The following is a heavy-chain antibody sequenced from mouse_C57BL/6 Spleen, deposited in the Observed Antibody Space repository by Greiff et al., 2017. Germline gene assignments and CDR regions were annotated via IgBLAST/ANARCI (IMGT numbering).Heavy chain of an antibody. D-gene: IGHD1-1*01. V-gene: IGHV1-55*01. Sequence: QVQLQQSGAELVKPGASVKMSCKASGYTFTSYWITWVKQRPGQGLEWIGDIYPGSGSTNYNEKFKSKATLTVDTSSSTAYMQLSSLTSEDAAVYYCARIYYYGSSSQYFDVWGTGTTVTVSS. J-gene: IGHJ1*03. CDR3: ARIYYYGSSSQYFDV. CDR1: GYTFTSYW. CDR2: IYPGSGST.